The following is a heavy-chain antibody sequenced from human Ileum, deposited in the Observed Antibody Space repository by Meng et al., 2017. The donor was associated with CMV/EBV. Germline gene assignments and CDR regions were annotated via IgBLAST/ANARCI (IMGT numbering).Heavy chain of an antibody. CDR2: ISGLGGFM. V-gene: IGHV3-21*01. Sequence: GESLKISCAASGFTFSSHTMNWVRQAPGKGLEWVSSISGLGGFMYYTDLVKGRFTISRDNAKSSLYLQMDSLRAEDTAVYYCASPYDSGGYYYAYWGQGTRVTGSS. J-gene: IGHJ4*02. CDR1: GFTFSSHT. D-gene: IGHD3-22*01. CDR3: ASPYDSGGYYYAY.